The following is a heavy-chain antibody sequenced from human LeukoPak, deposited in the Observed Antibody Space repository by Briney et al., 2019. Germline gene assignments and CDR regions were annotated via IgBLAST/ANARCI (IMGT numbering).Heavy chain of an antibody. D-gene: IGHD3-3*01. CDR1: GFTFSNYW. Sequence: PGGSLRLSCAASGFTFSNYWMSWVHQAPGKGLEWVANINQDGSEKNYVDSVKGRFTISRDNAKNSLYLQMNSLRAEDTAVYYCARIPEWRNYLDYWGQGTLVTVSS. V-gene: IGHV3-7*01. CDR2: INQDGSEK. J-gene: IGHJ4*02. CDR3: ARIPEWRNYLDY.